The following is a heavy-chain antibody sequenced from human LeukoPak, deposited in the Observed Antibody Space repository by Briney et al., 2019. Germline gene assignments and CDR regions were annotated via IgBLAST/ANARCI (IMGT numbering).Heavy chain of an antibody. V-gene: IGHV1-2*02. J-gene: IGHJ4*02. Sequence: ASVKVSCKASGYTFTGYYLHWVRQAPGQGLEWMGCVNPNSGDTNYAQKFQGSVTMTRDTSISTAYMELSRLRSDDTAVYYCARGPHWDPHFDYWGQGTLVTVSS. CDR1: GYTFTGYY. D-gene: IGHD7-27*01. CDR2: VNPNSGDT. CDR3: ARGPHWDPHFDY.